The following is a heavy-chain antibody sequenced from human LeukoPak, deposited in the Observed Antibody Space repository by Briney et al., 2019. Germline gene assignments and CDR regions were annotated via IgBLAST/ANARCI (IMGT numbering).Heavy chain of an antibody. D-gene: IGHD1-14*01. CDR2: IYHSGST. CDR1: GYSISSGYY. J-gene: IGHJ4*02. V-gene: IGHV4-38-2*02. CDR3: AKSRSPGFDY. Sequence: SETLSLTCTVSGYSISSGYYWGWIRQPPGKGLEWIGSIYHSGSTYYNPSLKSRVTISVDTSKNQFSLRLSSVTAADTAVYYCAKSRSPGFDYWGQGTLVTVSS.